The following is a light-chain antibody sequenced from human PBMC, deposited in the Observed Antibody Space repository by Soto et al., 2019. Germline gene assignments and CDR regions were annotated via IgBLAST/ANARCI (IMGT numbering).Light chain of an antibody. CDR1: QSINSW. CDR2: DAS. CDR3: QQYNSYSPT. V-gene: IGKV1-5*01. Sequence: DIEMTQSPPTLSASVGDRVTITCRASQSINSWLAWYQQKPGKAPSLLIYDASSLESGVPSRFSGGQSGTEFTLTINSLQPDDFATYYCQQYNSYSPTFGQGTKVEIK. J-gene: IGKJ1*01.